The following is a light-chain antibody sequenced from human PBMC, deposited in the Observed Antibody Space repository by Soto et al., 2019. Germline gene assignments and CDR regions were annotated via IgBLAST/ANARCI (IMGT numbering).Light chain of an antibody. CDR2: DAS. J-gene: IGKJ1*01. Sequence: QITQSPSTLSASVGDRVTITFRSSQSISSWLAWYQQKPGKAPKLLIYDASSLESGVPSRFSGTGSGTEFTLTISSLQPEDFATYYCQQYNSYSPTFGQGTKVDI. V-gene: IGKV1-5*01. CDR3: QQYNSYSPT. CDR1: QSISSW.